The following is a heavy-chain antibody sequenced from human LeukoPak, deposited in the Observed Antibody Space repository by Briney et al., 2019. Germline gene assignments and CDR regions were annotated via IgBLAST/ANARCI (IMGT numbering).Heavy chain of an antibody. CDR1: GFSLSTRGVG. Sequence: SGPTLVNPTQTLTLTCTFSGFSLSTRGVGVGWIPQPPGKAPEWLALIYWNNDNRYSPSLKSRLTITKDTSKNQVVLTMTNMEPVDTATYYCASSRYDILTGHYNFDYWGQGTLVTVSS. J-gene: IGHJ4*02. V-gene: IGHV2-5*01. CDR3: ASSRYDILTGHYNFDY. CDR2: IYWNNDN. D-gene: IGHD3-9*01.